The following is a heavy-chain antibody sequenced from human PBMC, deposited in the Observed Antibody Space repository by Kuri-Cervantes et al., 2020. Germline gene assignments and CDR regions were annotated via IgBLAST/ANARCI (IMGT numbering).Heavy chain of an antibody. CDR2: ISSSSSYI. CDR3: ARSKPFGESYFDN. CDR1: GFTVSSNY. J-gene: IGHJ4*02. V-gene: IGHV3-21*04. D-gene: IGHD3-10*01. Sequence: GESLKISCAASGFTVSSNYMSWVRQAPGKGLEWVSSISSSSSYIYYADSVRGRFTISRDNAKNSLYLQMNSLRAEDTAVYYCARSKPFGESYFDNWGQGTLVTVSS.